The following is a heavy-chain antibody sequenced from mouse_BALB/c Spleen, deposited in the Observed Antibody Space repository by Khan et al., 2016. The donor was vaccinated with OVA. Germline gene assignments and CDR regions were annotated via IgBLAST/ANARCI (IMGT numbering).Heavy chain of an antibody. D-gene: IGHD2-14*01. CDR1: GYTFTTYT. CDR2: IIPSNDYT. J-gene: IGHJ3*01. CDR3: AREGAYYRSDGWFAY. V-gene: IGHV1-4*01. Sequence: QVQLKESGAELARPGASVKMSCKASGYTFTTYTIHWVKQRPGQGLEWIGYIIPSNDYTNSNPKFKDRATLTADKSSSTAYMQLSSLTSADTAVYYCAREGAYYRSDGWFAYWGQGTLVTVSA.